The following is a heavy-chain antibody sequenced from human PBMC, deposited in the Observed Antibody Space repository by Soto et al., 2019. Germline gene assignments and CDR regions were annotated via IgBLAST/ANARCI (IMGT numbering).Heavy chain of an antibody. CDR2: ISAYSGST. CDR1: GYTFTYYG. D-gene: IGHD2-2*01. V-gene: IGHV1-18*04. Sequence: QVQLEQSGVEVKKPGASVKVSCKASGYTFTYYGFSWVRQAPGQGLEWMGWISAYSGSTNYAQNLQDRVILTTDTPTSTAYLELRSLRSDDTAMYYCARDYCSSPRCSRYKYFVYWGQGTLITVSS. J-gene: IGHJ4*02. CDR3: ARDYCSSPRCSRYKYFVY.